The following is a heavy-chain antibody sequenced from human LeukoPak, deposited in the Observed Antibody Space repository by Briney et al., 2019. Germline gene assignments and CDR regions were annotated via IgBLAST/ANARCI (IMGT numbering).Heavy chain of an antibody. CDR3: GGTAIGNDAFDI. D-gene: IGHD2-21*02. CDR2: IIPIFGTA. CDR1: GGTFSSYA. Sequence: PVKVSCKASGGTFSSYAISWVRQAPGQGLEWMGGIIPIFGTADYAQKFQGRVTITTDESTSTAYMELSSLRSEDTAVYYCGGTAIGNDAFDIWGQGTMVTVSS. J-gene: IGHJ3*02. V-gene: IGHV1-69*05.